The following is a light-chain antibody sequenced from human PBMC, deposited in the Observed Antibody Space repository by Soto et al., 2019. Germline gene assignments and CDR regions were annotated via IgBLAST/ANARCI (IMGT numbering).Light chain of an antibody. CDR1: QSISRW. CDR2: KAS. CDR3: XXXXXXSXT. Sequence: DFQMTQSPSTLSASVGDRVTITCRASQSISRWLAWYQQKPGKAPKLLIYKASSLESGVPSRFSGSGSGTEFTLTISTLQSXXXAXXXXXXXXXXSXTFGQGTKVEIK. J-gene: IGKJ1*01. V-gene: IGKV1-5*03.